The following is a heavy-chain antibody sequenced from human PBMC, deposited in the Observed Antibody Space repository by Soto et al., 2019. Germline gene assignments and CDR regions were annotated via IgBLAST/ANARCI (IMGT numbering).Heavy chain of an antibody. V-gene: IGHV4-61*01. CDR2: ISYSGST. CDR3: ARGDAINWFDS. Sequence: SETLSLSCPVSGGSVSSASFYWNWIRQPPGKGLEWIGYISYSGSTNYNPSLRSRVTISVDTSKNQFSLRLTSATAADTAVYYCARGDAINWFDSWGQGTRVTV. J-gene: IGHJ5*01. D-gene: IGHD2-2*01. CDR1: GGSVSSASFY.